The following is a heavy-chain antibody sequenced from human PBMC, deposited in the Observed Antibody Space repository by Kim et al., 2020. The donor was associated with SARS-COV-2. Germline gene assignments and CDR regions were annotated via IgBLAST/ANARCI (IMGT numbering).Heavy chain of an antibody. D-gene: IGHD5-12*01. CDR2: ISSSGSTI. Sequence: GGSLRLSCAASGFTFSDYYMSWIRQAPGKGLEWVSYISSSGSTIYYADSVKDRITISRDNAKNSLYLQMNSLRAEDTAVYYWARRRLRVKKLSWYYYYGMDVWGQGTTVTVSS. CDR3: ARRRLRVKKLSWYYYYGMDV. CDR1: GFTFSDYY. J-gene: IGHJ6*02. V-gene: IGHV3-11*01.